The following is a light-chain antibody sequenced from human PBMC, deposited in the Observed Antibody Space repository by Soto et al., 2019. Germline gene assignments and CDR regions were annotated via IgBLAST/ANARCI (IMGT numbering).Light chain of an antibody. CDR3: SSYTSSSTIE. Sequence: QSALTQPASVSGSPGQSITISCTGTSSDVGGYNYVSWYQQHPGKAPTLMIYDVSNRPSGVSNRFSGSKSGNTASLTISGLQAEDEADYYCSSYTSSSTIEFGGGTKLTVL. V-gene: IGLV2-14*01. CDR1: SSDVGGYNY. J-gene: IGLJ2*01. CDR2: DVS.